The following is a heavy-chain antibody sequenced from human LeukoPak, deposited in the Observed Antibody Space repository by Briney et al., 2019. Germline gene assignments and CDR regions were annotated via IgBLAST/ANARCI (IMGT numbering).Heavy chain of an antibody. CDR3: ARHVGLGDAFDI. D-gene: IGHD3-10*02. CDR1: GASISSGAYY. Sequence: SETLSLTCTVSGASISSGAYYWSWIRQHPGKGLEWIGNIYYSGSTNYSPSLKSRVTISVYTSKNQFSLKLSSVTAADTAVYYCARHVGLGDAFDIWGQGTMATVSS. J-gene: IGHJ3*02. V-gene: IGHV4-61*08. CDR2: IYYSGST.